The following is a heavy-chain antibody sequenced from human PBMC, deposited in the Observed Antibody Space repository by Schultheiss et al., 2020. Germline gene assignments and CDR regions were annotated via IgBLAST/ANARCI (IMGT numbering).Heavy chain of an antibody. CDR3: AILGAVGAILFDY. CDR2: ISGSSSTM. Sequence: GGSLRLSCTASGFTFGDYAMSWFRQAPGKGLEWVSYISGSSSTMYYADSVKGRFTISRDNAENSLYLQMNSLRAEDTAIYYCAILGAVGAILFDYWGQGTLVTVSS. V-gene: IGHV3-48*03. J-gene: IGHJ4*02. D-gene: IGHD1-26*01. CDR1: GFTFGDYA.